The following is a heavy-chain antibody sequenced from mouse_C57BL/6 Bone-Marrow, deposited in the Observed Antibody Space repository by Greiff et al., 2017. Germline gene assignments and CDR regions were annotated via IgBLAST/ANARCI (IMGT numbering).Heavy chain of an antibody. V-gene: IGHV5-9*04. Sequence: EVQLVESGGGLVKPGGSLKLSCAASGFTFSSYTMSWVRQTPEKRLEWVATISGGGGNTYYPDSVKGRFTISRDKAKNTRYLRMSSLRSEDTAVYYCARQSNWDPWYFEVWGTGTTVTVSS. CDR3: ARQSNWDPWYFEV. J-gene: IGHJ1*03. CDR1: GFTFSSYT. CDR2: ISGGGGNT. D-gene: IGHD4-1*01.